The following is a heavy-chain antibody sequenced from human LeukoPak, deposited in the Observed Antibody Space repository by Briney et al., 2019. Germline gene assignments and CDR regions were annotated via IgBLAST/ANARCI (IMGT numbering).Heavy chain of an antibody. J-gene: IGHJ4*02. V-gene: IGHV4-39*01. CDR2: IYYSGST. Sequence: PSETLSLTCTVPGGSISSSSYYWGWIRQPPGKGLEWIGSIYYSGSTYYNPSLKSRVTISVDTSKNQFSLKLSSVTAADTAVYYCARSHTSDLFDYWGQGTLVTVSS. CDR1: GGSISSSSYY. D-gene: IGHD6-6*01. CDR3: ARSHTSDLFDY.